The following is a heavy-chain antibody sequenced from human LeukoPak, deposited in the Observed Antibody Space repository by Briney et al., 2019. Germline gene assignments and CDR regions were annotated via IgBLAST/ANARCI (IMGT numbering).Heavy chain of an antibody. J-gene: IGHJ4*02. Sequence: PGGSPRLSCAASGFTFSSYAMSWVRQAPGKGLEWVSVISGSGGSTYYADSVKGRFTISRDNSKNTLYLQMNSLRAEDTAVYYCAKSIGSGSYYGGDYWGQGTLVTVSS. CDR3: AKSIGSGSYYGGDY. V-gene: IGHV3-23*01. D-gene: IGHD3-22*01. CDR1: GFTFSSYA. CDR2: ISGSGGST.